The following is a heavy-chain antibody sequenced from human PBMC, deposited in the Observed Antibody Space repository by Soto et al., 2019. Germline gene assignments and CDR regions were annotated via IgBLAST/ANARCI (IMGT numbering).Heavy chain of an antibody. Sequence: IRQPPREGLEWMGIINPGDSDTRYSPSFQGQVTISADKSISTASLQWSTLKASDTAPYYCATSYGDSYYYXYGMDVWGQGTTVTVSS. V-gene: IGHV5-51*01. J-gene: IGHJ6*02. D-gene: IGHD4-17*01. CDR3: ATSYGDSYYYXYGMDV. CDR2: INPGDSDT.